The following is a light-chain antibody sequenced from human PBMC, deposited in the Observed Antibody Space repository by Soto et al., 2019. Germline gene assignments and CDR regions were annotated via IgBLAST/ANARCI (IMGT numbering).Light chain of an antibody. V-gene: IGKV1-9*01. CDR2: AAS. CDR3: QQLHTYPYT. J-gene: IGKJ2*01. Sequence: DIQLTQSPSFLSASVGDRVTITCRASQGISSFLAWYQQKPGGTPKLLIYAASTLQSGVPSRFSGSGSGTDFTLTITSLQPDDFATYYCQQLHTYPYTFGQGTKLEIK. CDR1: QGISSF.